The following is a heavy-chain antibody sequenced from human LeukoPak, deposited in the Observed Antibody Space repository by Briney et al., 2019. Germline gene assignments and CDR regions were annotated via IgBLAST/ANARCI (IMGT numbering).Heavy chain of an antibody. CDR2: INHSGST. D-gene: IGHD6-6*01. Sequence: SETLSLTCAVYGGSFSGYYWSWIRQPPGKGLEWIGEINHSGSTNYNPSLKSRVTISVDTSKNQFSLKLSSVTAADTAVYYCAREGRKGVSSIAARRPSGSSWHGRSDAFDIWGQGTMVTVSS. CDR1: GGSFSGYY. V-gene: IGHV4-34*01. J-gene: IGHJ3*02. CDR3: AREGRKGVSSIAARRPSGSSWHGRSDAFDI.